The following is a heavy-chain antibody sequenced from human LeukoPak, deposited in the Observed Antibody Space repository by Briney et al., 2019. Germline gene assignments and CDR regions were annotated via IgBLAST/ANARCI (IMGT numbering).Heavy chain of an antibody. CDR1: GFTFSSYT. J-gene: IGHJ4*02. CDR2: IYYSGNT. CDR3: ARQTGSGLLILP. Sequence: GSLRLSCAASGFTFSSYTMNWVRQPPGKGLEWIGSIYYSGNTYYNASLKSQVSISIDTSKNQFSLKLTSVTAADTAVYYCARQTGSGLLILPGGQGTLVTVSS. D-gene: IGHD3/OR15-3a*01. V-gene: IGHV4-39*01.